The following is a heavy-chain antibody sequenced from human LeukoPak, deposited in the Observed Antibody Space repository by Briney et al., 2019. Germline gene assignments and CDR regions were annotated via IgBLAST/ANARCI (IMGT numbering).Heavy chain of an antibody. CDR2: ISSSSSYI. Sequence: PGGSLRLSCAASGFTFSSYSMNWVRQAPGKGLEWVSSISSSSSYIYYADSVKGRFTISRDNAKNSLYLQMNGLRAEDTAVYYCAIVGGSVGFGYWGQGTLVTVSS. J-gene: IGHJ4*02. V-gene: IGHV3-21*01. CDR1: GFTFSSYS. D-gene: IGHD3-10*01. CDR3: AIVGGSVGFGY.